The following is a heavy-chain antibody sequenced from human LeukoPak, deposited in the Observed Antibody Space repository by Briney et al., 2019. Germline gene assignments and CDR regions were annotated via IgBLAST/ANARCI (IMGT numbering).Heavy chain of an antibody. CDR2: IKQDGSEK. CDR1: GFTFSSYW. J-gene: IGHJ4*02. V-gene: IGHV3-7*01. CDR3: ARGGYCSSTSCYTTPYYFDY. D-gene: IGHD2-2*02. Sequence: GGSLRLSCAASGFTFSSYWMSWVRRALGKGLEWVANIKQDGSEKYYVDSVKGRFTISRDNAKNSLYLQMNSLRAEDTAVYYCARGGYCSSTSCYTTPYYFDYWGQGTLVTVSS.